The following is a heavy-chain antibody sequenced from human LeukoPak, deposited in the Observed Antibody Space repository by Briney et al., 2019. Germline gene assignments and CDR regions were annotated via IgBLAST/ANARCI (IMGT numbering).Heavy chain of an antibody. Sequence: GGSLRLSCAAPGFTFSSNTMHWVRQAPGKGLEWVAVISYDGSKKYYADSVKGRFAISRDNSKNTLYLQMNSLRGEDTAVYYCARDLGRGYSGYEGFFDSWGQGTLVSASS. CDR1: GFTFSSNT. V-gene: IGHV3-30*09. J-gene: IGHJ5*01. D-gene: IGHD5-12*01. CDR2: ISYDGSKK. CDR3: ARDLGRGYSGYEGFFDS.